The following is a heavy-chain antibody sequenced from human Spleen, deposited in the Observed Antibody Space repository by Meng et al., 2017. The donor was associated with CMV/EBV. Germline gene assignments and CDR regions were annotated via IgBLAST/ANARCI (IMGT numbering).Heavy chain of an antibody. V-gene: IGHV4-59*01. CDR1: GASISNYY. CDR3: ARVPIVVVPAAIPWFDP. Sequence: GASISNYYWSWIRQPPGKGLEWIGYIYYSGSTNDNPSVRSRITMSVDTSKNQFSLKLSSVTAADTAVYYCARVPIVVVPAAIPWFDPWGQGILVTVSS. D-gene: IGHD2-15*01. J-gene: IGHJ5*02. CDR2: IYYSGST.